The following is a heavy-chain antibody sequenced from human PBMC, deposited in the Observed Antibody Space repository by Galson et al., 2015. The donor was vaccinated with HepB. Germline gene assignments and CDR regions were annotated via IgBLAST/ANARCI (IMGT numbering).Heavy chain of an antibody. D-gene: IGHD4-23*01. CDR3: AKDLHGGNLGGNFDY. Sequence: SLRLSCAASGFTFSSYGMHWVRQAPGKGLEWVAVISYDGSNKYYADSVKGRFTISRDNSKNTLYLQMNSLRAEDTAVYYCAKDLHGGNLGGNFDYWGQGTLVTVSS. CDR1: GFTFSSYG. V-gene: IGHV3-30*18. CDR2: ISYDGSNK. J-gene: IGHJ4*02.